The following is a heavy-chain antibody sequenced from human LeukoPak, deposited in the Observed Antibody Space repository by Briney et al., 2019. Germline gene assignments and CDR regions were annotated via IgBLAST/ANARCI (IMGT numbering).Heavy chain of an antibody. CDR3: ARDKGGSYYFFGFDY. CDR2: IIPIFGTA. V-gene: IGHV1-69*01. D-gene: IGHD1-26*01. J-gene: IGHJ4*02. CDR1: GGTFISYA. Sequence: GSSVKVSCKASGGTFISYAISWVRQAPGQGLEWMGGIIPIFGTANYAQKFQGRVTITADESTSTAYMELSSLRSEDTAVYYCARDKGGSYYFFGFDYWGQGTLVTVSS.